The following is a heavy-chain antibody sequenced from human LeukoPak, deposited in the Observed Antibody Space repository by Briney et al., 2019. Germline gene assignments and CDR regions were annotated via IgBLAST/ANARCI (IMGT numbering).Heavy chain of an antibody. D-gene: IGHD4-17*01. CDR2: ISAYNGDT. V-gene: IGHV1-18*01. Sequence: ASVKVSCKASGYTFTSYGISWVRQAPGQGLEWMGWISAYNGDTNYAQILQGRVTMTTDTSTSTAYMELRSLRSDDTAVYYCARVFYGDYNRFDPWGQGTLVTVSS. CDR3: ARVFYGDYNRFDP. CDR1: GYTFTSYG. J-gene: IGHJ5*02.